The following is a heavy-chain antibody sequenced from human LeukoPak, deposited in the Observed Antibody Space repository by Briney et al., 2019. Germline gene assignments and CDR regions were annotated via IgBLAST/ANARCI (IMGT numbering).Heavy chain of an antibody. J-gene: IGHJ3*02. V-gene: IGHV1-8*01. CDR3: ARELVGAAAFDAFDI. D-gene: IGHD1-26*01. CDR1: GYTFTSYD. Sequence: ASVKVSCKASGYTFTSYDINWVRQATGQGLEWMGWMNPNSGNTVYAQKFQGRVTMTRNTSISTAYMELSSLRSEDTAVYYCARELVGAAAFDAFDIWGQGTMVTVSS. CDR2: MNPNSGNT.